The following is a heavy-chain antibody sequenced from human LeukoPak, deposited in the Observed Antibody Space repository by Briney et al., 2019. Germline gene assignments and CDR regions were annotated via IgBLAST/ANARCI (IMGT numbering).Heavy chain of an antibody. J-gene: IGHJ3*02. D-gene: IGHD2-2*01. CDR3: ARHLGCRSPACPYDGFDI. Sequence: SETLSLTCTVSGDSLTTSTYYWGWIRQPPGRGLEWIGSIYPSGSTSNNPSLKSRVTMSVDTSENQFSLRLFSVTAADTAVYYCARHLGCRSPACPYDGFDIWGQGTMITVSS. CDR1: GDSLTTSTYY. CDR2: IYPSGST. V-gene: IGHV4-39*01.